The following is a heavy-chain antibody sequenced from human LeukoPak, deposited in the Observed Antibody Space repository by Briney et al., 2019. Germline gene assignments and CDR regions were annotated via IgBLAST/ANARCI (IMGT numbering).Heavy chain of an antibody. Sequence: SETLSLTCTVSGGSISSNYWSWIRQPPGKGLEWIGYIYYSGSTNYNPSLKSRVTISVDTSKNQFSLKLSSVTAADTAVYYCARYDSAYFDYWGQGTLVTVSS. D-gene: IGHD3-10*01. J-gene: IGHJ4*02. CDR3: ARYDSAYFDY. V-gene: IGHV4-59*08. CDR2: IYYSGST. CDR1: GGSISSNY.